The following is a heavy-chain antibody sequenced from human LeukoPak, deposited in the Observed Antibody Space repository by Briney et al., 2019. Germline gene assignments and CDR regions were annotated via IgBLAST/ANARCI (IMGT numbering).Heavy chain of an antibody. J-gene: IGHJ4*02. V-gene: IGHV3-23*01. CDR2: GSGRGGST. D-gene: IGHD2-2*01. Sequence: GGSLRLSCAAPGFTFRSYAGSWVRQAPGKGRGWVSAGSGRGGSTYYVCSVKGGVSISRDNSKNTLYLRMNSLTAEDTTVYYCATAQYQLINVITYCGQGSLVTVSS. CDR1: GFTFRSYA. CDR3: ATAQYQLINVITY.